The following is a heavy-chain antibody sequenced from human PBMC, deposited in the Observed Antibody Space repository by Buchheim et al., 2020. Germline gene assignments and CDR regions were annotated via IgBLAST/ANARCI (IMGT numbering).Heavy chain of an antibody. Sequence: EVQLVQSGAEVKKPGESLKISCKGSGYSFSTNYWIAWVRQMPGKGLEWMGIIYPGASETRYSSSFQGQVTISADKSISTAYLQWSSLKASDSGMYYCARVSSGVGRGWFDPWGQGTL. CDR2: IYPGASET. V-gene: IGHV5-51*03. CDR1: GYSFSTNYW. J-gene: IGHJ5*02. CDR3: ARVSSGVGRGWFDP. D-gene: IGHD6-19*01.